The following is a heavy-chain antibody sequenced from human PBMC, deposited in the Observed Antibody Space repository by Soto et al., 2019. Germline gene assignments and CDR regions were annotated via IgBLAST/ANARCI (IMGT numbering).Heavy chain of an antibody. Sequence: QLQLQESGSGLVKPSQTLSLTCAVSGGSISSGGYSWSWIRQPPGKGLEWIGYISHSGRTYYNPSLKSRVTISVDRSKNQFSLKLSSVTAADTAVYYCARVLTGYYYGWFDPWGQGTLVTVSS. CDR3: ARVLTGYYYGWFDP. J-gene: IGHJ5*02. CDR1: GGSISSGGYS. D-gene: IGHD3-9*01. V-gene: IGHV4-30-2*01. CDR2: ISHSGRT.